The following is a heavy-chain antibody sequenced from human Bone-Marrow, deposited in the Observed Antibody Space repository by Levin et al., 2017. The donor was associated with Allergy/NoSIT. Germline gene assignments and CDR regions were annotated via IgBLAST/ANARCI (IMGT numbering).Heavy chain of an antibody. CDR2: IFSNDEK. J-gene: IGHJ4*02. V-gene: IGHV2-26*01. D-gene: IGHD1-26*01. CDR3: GRVVGEIIAPDY. Sequence: SGPTLVKPTETFTLTCTVSGFSLSNPRMGVTWIRQPPGKALEWLAHIFSNDEKSYNTSLKSSLTISKDTSKGQVVLTLTNMDPVDTATYYCGRVVGEIIAPDYGGQGTLVTVSS. CDR1: GFSLSNPRMG.